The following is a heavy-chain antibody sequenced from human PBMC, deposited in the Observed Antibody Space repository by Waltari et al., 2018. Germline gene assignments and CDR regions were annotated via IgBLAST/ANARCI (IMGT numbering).Heavy chain of an antibody. V-gene: IGHV1-8*03. CDR1: GYTFTSYA. J-gene: IGHJ4*02. CDR2: MNPNSGNT. Sequence: QVQLVQSGAEVKKPGASVKVSCKASGYTFTSYATNWVRQATGQGLEWMGWMNPNSGNTGYAQKFQGRVTITRNTSISTAYMELSRLRSEDTAVYYCASRISRNDGYYFDYWGQGTLVTVSS. D-gene: IGHD1-1*01. CDR3: ASRISRNDGYYFDY.